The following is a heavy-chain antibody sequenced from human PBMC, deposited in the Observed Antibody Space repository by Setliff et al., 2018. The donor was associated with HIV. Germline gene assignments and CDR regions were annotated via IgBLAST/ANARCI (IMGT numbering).Heavy chain of an antibody. CDR1: GVAISGRTYY. Sequence: PSETLSLTCAATGVAISGRTYYWAWIRQSPGRGLQWIGSVHYTGSSYRNPSLKRRLTISIDTSRNHFSLNLTTVTAADTAVYYCAMTLRLFDWGYMDVWGKGTTVTVSS. V-gene: IGHV4-39*02. CDR2: VHYTGSS. D-gene: IGHD3-9*01. J-gene: IGHJ6*03. CDR3: AMTLRLFDWGYMDV.